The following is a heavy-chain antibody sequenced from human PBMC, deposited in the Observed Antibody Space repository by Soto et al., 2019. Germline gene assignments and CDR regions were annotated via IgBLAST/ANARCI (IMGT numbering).Heavy chain of an antibody. CDR3: ARRDSYGGPNNCGMDV. CDR2: ISYDGNNI. V-gene: IGHV3-30-3*01. Sequence: QVQLVESGGGVVQPGRSLRLSCAASGFTFSIHAMHWVRQAPGKGLEWVAVISYDGNNIVYADSVKGRFTISRDNSENTLSLRMNRVREEDTGVYYCARRDSYGGPNNCGMDVWGQGTTVTV. CDR1: GFTFSIHA. D-gene: IGHD5-18*01. J-gene: IGHJ6*02.